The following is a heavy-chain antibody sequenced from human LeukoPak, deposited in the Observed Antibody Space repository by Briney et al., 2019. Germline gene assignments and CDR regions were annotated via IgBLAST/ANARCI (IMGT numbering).Heavy chain of an antibody. CDR3: ARDSRDYGSGSYWDV. V-gene: IGHV4-59*01. CDR1: GGSINNYY. D-gene: IGHD3-10*01. CDR2: ITGSIYFSGST. Sequence: PSETLSLTCTVSGGSINNYYWDWIRQPPGKGLEWIGYITGSIYFSGSTKYDPSLESRVTMSVDTSKNQFSLTLSSVTAADTAMYYCARDSRDYGSGSYWDVWGQGTTVTVSS. J-gene: IGHJ6*02.